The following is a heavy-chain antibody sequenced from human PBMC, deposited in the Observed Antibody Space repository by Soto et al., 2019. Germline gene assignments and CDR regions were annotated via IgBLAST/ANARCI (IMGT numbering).Heavy chain of an antibody. Sequence: QVQLQESGPGLVKPSETLSLTCTVSGGSISSYYWSWIRQPPGKGLAWIGYLYYSGSTNYNPSLKSRVTISVDASKNQFSLKLSSVTAADAAVYYCARGAGAPIFFDYWGQGTLVTVSS. CDR3: ARGAGAPIFFDY. V-gene: IGHV4-59*01. CDR1: GGSISSYY. J-gene: IGHJ4*02. CDR2: LYYSGST. D-gene: IGHD3-10*01.